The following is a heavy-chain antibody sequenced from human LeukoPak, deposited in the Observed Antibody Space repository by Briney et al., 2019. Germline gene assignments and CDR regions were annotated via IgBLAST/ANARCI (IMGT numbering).Heavy chain of an antibody. CDR3: TIVRGYCGGDCYS. J-gene: IGHJ4*02. D-gene: IGHD2-21*02. V-gene: IGHV3-15*01. CDR2: IKSKIDGGTT. Sequence: GGSLRLSCAASGFTFSHAWMSWVRQVPWKGLEWVGRIKSKIDGGTTDYAAPVKGRFTISREDSKNTLYLQMNSLETEDTAVYYCTIVRGYCGGDCYSWGQGTLVTVSS. CDR1: GFTFSHAW.